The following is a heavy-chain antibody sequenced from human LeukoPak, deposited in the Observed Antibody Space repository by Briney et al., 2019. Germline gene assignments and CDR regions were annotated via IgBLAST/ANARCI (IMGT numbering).Heavy chain of an antibody. CDR3: ARQASGYSYGSHFDY. D-gene: IGHD5-18*01. CDR2: IYPGDSDT. Sequence: GESLKISCRGSGYTFTTYWIGWVRQMPGKGLEWMGIIYPGDSDTRYSPSFRGQVTISADKSINTAYLQWSSLKASDTAMYYCARQASGYSYGSHFDYWGQGTLVTVSS. J-gene: IGHJ4*02. V-gene: IGHV5-51*01. CDR1: GYTFTTYW.